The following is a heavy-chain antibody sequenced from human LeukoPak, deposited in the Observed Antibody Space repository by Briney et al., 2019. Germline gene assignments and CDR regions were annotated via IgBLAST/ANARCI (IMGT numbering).Heavy chain of an antibody. J-gene: IGHJ4*02. V-gene: IGHV3-23*01. D-gene: IGHD3-3*01. CDR1: GFTFTSYA. CDR2: IHSSGVGT. Sequence: GGSLRLSCAASGFTFTSYAMTWVRQAPGKGLEWVSGIHSSGVGTHYADSVKGRFTISRDNSKNTLYLQMNSLRAEDTAVYYCAKDSDDFWSGYFLGSYYFDYWGQGTLVTVSS. CDR3: AKDSDDFWSGYFLGSYYFDY.